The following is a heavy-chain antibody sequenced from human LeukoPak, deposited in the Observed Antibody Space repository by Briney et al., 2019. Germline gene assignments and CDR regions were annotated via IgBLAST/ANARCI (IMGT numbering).Heavy chain of an antibody. CDR2: ISSSGSTI. V-gene: IGHV3-11*01. D-gene: IGHD5-24*01. CDR3: ARQREMTTIFTALGY. J-gene: IGHJ4*02. Sequence: GGSLRLSCAASGFTSSDYYMTWIRQAPGKGLEWVSKISSSGSTIYYADSVKGRFTISRDNAKNSLYLQMNSLRAEDTAVYYCARQREMTTIFTALGYWGQGTLVTVSS. CDR1: GFTSSDYY.